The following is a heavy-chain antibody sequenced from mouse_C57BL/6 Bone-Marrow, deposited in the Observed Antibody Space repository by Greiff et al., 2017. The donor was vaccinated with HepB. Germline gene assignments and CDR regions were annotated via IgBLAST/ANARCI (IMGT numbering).Heavy chain of an antibody. CDR1: GYTFTSYW. CDR3: AREGYHPYYFDY. Sequence: QVQLQQPGAELVMPGASVKLSCKASGYTFTSYWMHWVKQRPGQGLEWIGEIDPSDSYTNYNQKFKGKSTLTVDKSSSTPYMQLSSLTSEDSAVYYCAREGYHPYYFDYWGQGTTLTVSS. J-gene: IGHJ2*01. V-gene: IGHV1-69*01. CDR2: IDPSDSYT.